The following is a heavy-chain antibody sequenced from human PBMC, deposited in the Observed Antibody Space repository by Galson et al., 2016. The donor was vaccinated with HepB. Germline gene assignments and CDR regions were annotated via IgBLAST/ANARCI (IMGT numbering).Heavy chain of an antibody. V-gene: IGHV3-11*06. CDR2: ITVTSTSFT. J-gene: IGHJ6*02. Sequence: APGKGLEWLSYITVTSTSFTTYAESVKGRFIISRDDAQNSLFLQMNSLRVEDTGVYYCARDIHITIRAMDVWGQGTTVTVSS. CDR3: ARDIHITIRAMDV. D-gene: IGHD3-10*01.